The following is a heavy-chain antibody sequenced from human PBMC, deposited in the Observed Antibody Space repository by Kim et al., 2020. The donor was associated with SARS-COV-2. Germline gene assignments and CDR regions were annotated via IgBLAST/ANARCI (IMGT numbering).Heavy chain of an antibody. J-gene: IGHJ5*02. CDR3: ARDGGGSYYNWFDP. CDR1: GFTFSSYA. V-gene: IGHV3-30-3*01. D-gene: IGHD1-26*01. Sequence: GGSLRLSCAASGFTFSSYARHWVRQAPGKGLEWVAVISYDGSNKYYADSVKGRFTISRDNSKNTLYLQMNSLRAEDTAVYYCARDGGGSYYNWFDPWGQGTLVTVSS. CDR2: ISYDGSNK.